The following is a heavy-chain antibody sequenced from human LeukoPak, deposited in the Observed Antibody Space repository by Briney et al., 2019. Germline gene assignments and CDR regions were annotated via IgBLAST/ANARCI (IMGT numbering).Heavy chain of an antibody. J-gene: IGHJ3*02. D-gene: IGHD5-18*01. Sequence: GGSLRLSCAASGFTFSDYYMSWIRQAPGKGLEWVPYISSSGSTIYYADSVKGRFTISRDNAKNSLYLQMNSLRAEDTAVYYCARRHVDTAMVDAFDIWGQGTMVTVSS. CDR2: ISSSGSTI. CDR1: GFTFSDYY. CDR3: ARRHVDTAMVDAFDI. V-gene: IGHV3-11*04.